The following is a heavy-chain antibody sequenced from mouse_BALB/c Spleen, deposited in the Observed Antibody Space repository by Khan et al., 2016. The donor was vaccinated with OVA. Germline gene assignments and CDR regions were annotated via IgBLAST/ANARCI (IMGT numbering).Heavy chain of an antibody. CDR3: ARSNYGPFAY. CDR2: ISSGGDNT. Sequence: EVELVESGGGLVKPGGSLKLSCAASGFTFSSFTMSWVRQTPEKRLEWVASISSGGDNTYYPDSVKGRFTISRDNATNNLYLQLRSLRSEDTALYYCARSNYGPFAYWGQGTLVTVSA. V-gene: IGHV5-9*03. J-gene: IGHJ3*01. CDR1: GFTFSSFT. D-gene: IGHD1-1*02.